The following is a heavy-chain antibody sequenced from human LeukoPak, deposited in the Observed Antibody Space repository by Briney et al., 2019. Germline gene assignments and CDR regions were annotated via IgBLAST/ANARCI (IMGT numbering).Heavy chain of an antibody. D-gene: IGHD2-8*01. J-gene: IGHJ5*02. CDR1: GFTFSSYS. CDR2: ISSSSSYI. CDR3: ARGPRATKGEGP. V-gene: IGHV3-21*01. Sequence: GGSLRLSCAASGFTFSSYSMNWVRQAPGKGLEWASFISSSSSYIYYADSVKGRFTISRDNAKNSLYLQMNSLRAEDTAVYYCARGPRATKGEGPWGQGTLVTVSS.